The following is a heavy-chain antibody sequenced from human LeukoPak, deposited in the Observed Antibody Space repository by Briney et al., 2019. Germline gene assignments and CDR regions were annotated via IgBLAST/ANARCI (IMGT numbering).Heavy chain of an antibody. CDR2: ISGSGGST. Sequence: GGSLGLSCAASGFTFSSYAMNWVRQAPGKGLEWVSAISGSGGSTYYADSAKGRFTISRDNSKNTLYLQMNSLRAEDTAVYYCAKVRELYCTNGVCYDFDYWGQGTLVTVSS. V-gene: IGHV3-23*01. CDR1: GFTFSSYA. D-gene: IGHD2-8*01. CDR3: AKVRELYCTNGVCYDFDY. J-gene: IGHJ4*02.